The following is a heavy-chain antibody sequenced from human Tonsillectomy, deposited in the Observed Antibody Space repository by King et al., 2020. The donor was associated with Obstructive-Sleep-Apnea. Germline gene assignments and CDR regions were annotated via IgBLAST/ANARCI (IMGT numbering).Heavy chain of an antibody. Sequence: EVQLVESGGGLVQPGGSLRLSCAASGFTFSSSDVHWVRQFKGKGLEWISGIGYAGDKYYADSVEGRFTISRENAENSLYLQMNSLRAGDTAVYYCARGKNPMVRGLILYWYFDLWGRGTPVTVYS. CDR2: IGYAGDK. CDR3: ARGKNPMVRGLILYWYFDL. D-gene: IGHD3-10*01. V-gene: IGHV3-13*01. J-gene: IGHJ2*01. CDR1: GFTFSSSD.